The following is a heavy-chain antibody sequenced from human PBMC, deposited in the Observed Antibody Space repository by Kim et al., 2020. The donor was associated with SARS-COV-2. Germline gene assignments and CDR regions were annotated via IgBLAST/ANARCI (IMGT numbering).Heavy chain of an antibody. CDR3: ARDTGAKSGTGIDF. V-gene: IGHV3-48*02. J-gene: IGHJ4*02. Sequence: GSVKGRFTISRDNAKNSLFLQMNSLRDEDTAVYYCARDTGAKSGTGIDFWGQGTLVTVSS. D-gene: IGHD1-26*01.